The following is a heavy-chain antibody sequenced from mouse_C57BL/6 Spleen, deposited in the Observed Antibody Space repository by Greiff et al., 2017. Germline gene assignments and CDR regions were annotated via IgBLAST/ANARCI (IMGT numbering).Heavy chain of an antibody. Sequence: EVMLVESGGGLVKPGGSLKLSCAASGFTFSDYGMHWVRQAPEKGLEWVAYISSGSSTIYYADTVKGRFTISRDKAKNTLFLQMTSLRSEDTAMYYCARERRGYYAMDYWGQGPSVTVSS. CDR1: GFTFSDYG. CDR3: ARERRGYYAMDY. V-gene: IGHV5-17*01. J-gene: IGHJ4*01. CDR2: ISSGSSTI.